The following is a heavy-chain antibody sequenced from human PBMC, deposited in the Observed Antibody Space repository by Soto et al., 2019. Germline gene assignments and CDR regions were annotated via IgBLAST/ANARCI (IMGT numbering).Heavy chain of an antibody. CDR1: GFTVSSNY. D-gene: IGHD6-13*01. CDR2: IYSGGST. J-gene: IGHJ3*02. CDR3: ARSSGYSSSWYPDAFDI. Sequence: PGGSLRLSCAASGFTVSSNYMSWVRQAPGKGLEWVSVIYSGGSTYYADSVKGRFTIPRDNSKNTLYLQMNSLRAEDTAVYYCARSSGYSSSWYPDAFDIWGQGTMVTVSS. V-gene: IGHV3-53*01.